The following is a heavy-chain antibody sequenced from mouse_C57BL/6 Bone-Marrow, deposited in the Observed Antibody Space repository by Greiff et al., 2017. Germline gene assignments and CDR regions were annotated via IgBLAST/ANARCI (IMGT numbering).Heavy chain of an antibody. CDR3: ARRNPWFAY. CDR1: GYAFSSSW. J-gene: IGHJ3*01. V-gene: IGHV1-82*01. CDR2: IYPGDGGT. Sequence: VQLQQPGPELVKPGASVKISCKASGYAFSSSWMNWVKQRPGKGLEWIGRIYPGDGGTNYNGKFKGKATLTADKSSSTAYMQLSSLTSEDSAVSFCARRNPWFAYWGQGTLVTVSA.